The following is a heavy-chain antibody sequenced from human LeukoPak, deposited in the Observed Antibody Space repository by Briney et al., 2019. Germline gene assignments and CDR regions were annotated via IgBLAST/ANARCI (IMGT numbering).Heavy chain of an antibody. CDR1: GFTFNIAW. J-gene: IGHJ4*02. CDR2: IKSKTDGGTI. D-gene: IGHD3-22*01. Sequence: GGSLRLSCAASGFTFNIAWMNWVRQAPGKGLEWVGRIKSKTDGGTIDYAAPVKGRFTISRDDSKNTLYLQMNSLKTEDTAAYYCITAGDSSGYYYGILDYWGQGTLVTVSS. V-gene: IGHV3-15*07. CDR3: ITAGDSSGYYYGILDY.